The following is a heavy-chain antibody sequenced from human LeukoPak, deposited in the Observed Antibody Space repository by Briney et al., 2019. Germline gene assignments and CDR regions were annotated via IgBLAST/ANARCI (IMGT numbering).Heavy chain of an antibody. Sequence: GGSLRLSCTASGFTFGDYAMSWFRQAPGKGLEWVGFIRSKAYGGTTEYAASVKGRFTISRDDSKSTAYLQMNSLKTEDTAVYYCTRDDPYSSGGYWGQGTLVAVSS. CDR3: TRDDPYSSGGY. J-gene: IGHJ4*02. CDR1: GFTFGDYA. D-gene: IGHD6-19*01. V-gene: IGHV3-49*03. CDR2: IRSKAYGGTT.